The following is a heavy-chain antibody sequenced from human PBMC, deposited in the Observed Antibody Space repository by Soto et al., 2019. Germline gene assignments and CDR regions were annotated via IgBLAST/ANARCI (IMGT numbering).Heavy chain of an antibody. J-gene: IGHJ4*02. CDR3: VRDSEAGGAGY. V-gene: IGHV3-9*02. CDR1: EFTSDDHG. CDR2: FIWNTAYT. Sequence: EVQLAESGGGLVQPGRSLRLSCTASEFTSDDHGIHWVRQPPGKGLEWVSGFIWNTAYTDYADSVKGRFTVSRDNAKNFLYLQMNSLRVEDTALYFCVRDSEAGGAGYWGQGTLVTVSS. D-gene: IGHD3-16*01.